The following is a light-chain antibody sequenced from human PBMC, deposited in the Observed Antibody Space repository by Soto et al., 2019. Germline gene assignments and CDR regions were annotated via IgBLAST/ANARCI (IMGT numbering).Light chain of an antibody. CDR1: QSVSSY. J-gene: IGKJ1*01. V-gene: IGKV3-11*01. CDR2: DAS. Sequence: EIVLTQSPATLSLSPGERATLSCRASQSVSSYLAWYQQKPGQAPRLLIYDASNRATGIPARFSGSGSGTAFPLTIRSLELEDFAVYYCQQRSNWPPTWTFGQGTKVEIK. CDR3: QQRSNWPPTWT.